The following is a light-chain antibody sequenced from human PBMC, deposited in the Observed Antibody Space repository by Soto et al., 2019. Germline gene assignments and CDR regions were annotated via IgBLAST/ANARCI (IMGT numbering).Light chain of an antibody. V-gene: IGLV4-60*02. CDR1: SGHSSYI. J-gene: IGLJ2*01. CDR3: ETWDSSTHLV. Sequence: QLVLTQSSSASASLGSSVTLTCTLSSGHSSYIIAWHQQQPGKAPRYLMKLEGRGSYNKGSGVPDPFSGSRSRADRDLTITDAQLEDEDDYDCETWDSSTHLVCGGGTDQTAL. CDR2: LEGRGSY.